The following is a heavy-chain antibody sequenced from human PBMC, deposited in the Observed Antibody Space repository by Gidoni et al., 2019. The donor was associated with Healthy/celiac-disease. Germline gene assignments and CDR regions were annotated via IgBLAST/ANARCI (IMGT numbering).Heavy chain of an antibody. Sequence: VQLVQSGDAVKKPGASVTVSCKASGDTFPSYAMHWVPPAPGQRLEWLGWINAGNGNTKYSPKFQGRVTITRDTSASTAYMELSSLRSEDTAVYYCARKDSSSWSGSGDYWGQGTLVTVSS. CDR2: INAGNGNT. CDR1: GDTFPSYA. D-gene: IGHD6-13*01. J-gene: IGHJ4*02. CDR3: ARKDSSSWSGSGDY. V-gene: IGHV1-3*01.